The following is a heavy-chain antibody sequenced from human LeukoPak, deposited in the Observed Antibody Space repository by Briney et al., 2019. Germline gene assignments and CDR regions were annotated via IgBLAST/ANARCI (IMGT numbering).Heavy chain of an antibody. CDR1: GFSISGGYY. Sequence: SETLSLTCSVSGFSISGGYYWGWIRQPPGKGLEWLGSIYHSGNTDYNPSLKSRVTISVDTSKNQFSLKLSSVTAADTAVYYCARRPGGSYLYGFDYWGQGTLVTVSS. CDR3: ARRPGGSYLYGFDY. J-gene: IGHJ4*02. V-gene: IGHV4-38-2*02. D-gene: IGHD1-26*01. CDR2: IYHSGNT.